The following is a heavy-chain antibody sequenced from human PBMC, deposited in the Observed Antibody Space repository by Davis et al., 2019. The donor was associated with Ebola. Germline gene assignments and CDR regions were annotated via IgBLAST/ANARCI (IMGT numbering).Heavy chain of an antibody. J-gene: IGHJ5*02. CDR2: INHSGST. D-gene: IGHD6-13*01. CDR3: TRRVAQQLVLGRGFDP. CDR1: GGSFSGYY. V-gene: IGHV4-34*01. Sequence: MPSETLSLTCAVYGGSFSGYYWSWIRQPPGKGLEWIGEINHSGSTNYNPSLKSRVTISVDTSKNHFSLKLSSVTAADTAVYYCTRRVAQQLVLGRGFDPWGQGTLVTVSS.